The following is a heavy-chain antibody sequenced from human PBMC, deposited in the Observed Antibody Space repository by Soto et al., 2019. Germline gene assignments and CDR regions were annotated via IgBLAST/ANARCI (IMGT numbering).Heavy chain of an antibody. CDR3: AREDVRIAAGRDYYYGMDV. Sequence: GGSLRLSCAASGFTFSSYSMNWVRQAPGKGLEWVSYISSSSTIYYADSVKGRFTISRDNAKNSLYLQMNSLRDEDTAVYYCAREDVRIAAGRDYYYGMDVWGQGTTVTVSS. V-gene: IGHV3-48*02. CDR1: GFTFSSYS. CDR2: ISSSSTI. J-gene: IGHJ6*02. D-gene: IGHD6-6*01.